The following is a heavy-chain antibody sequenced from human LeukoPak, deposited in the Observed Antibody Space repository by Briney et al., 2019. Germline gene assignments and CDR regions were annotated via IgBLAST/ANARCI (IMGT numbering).Heavy chain of an antibody. V-gene: IGHV4-61*05. CDR2: IYTSGTT. J-gene: IGHJ4*02. D-gene: IGHD3-10*01. CDR1: GGSISSSIYY. Sequence: SETLSLTCTVSGGSISSSIYYWVWIRQPPGKGLEWIGYIYTSGTTNYNPSLKSRVTISIDTSKNQFSLKLSSVTAADTAVYYCARGLWFGDENPPYFDYWGQGTLVTVSS. CDR3: ARGLWFGDENPPYFDY.